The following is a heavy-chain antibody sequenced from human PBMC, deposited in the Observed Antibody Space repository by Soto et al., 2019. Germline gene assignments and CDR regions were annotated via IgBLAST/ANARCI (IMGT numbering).Heavy chain of an antibody. V-gene: IGHV3-23*01. J-gene: IGHJ4*02. CDR2: ITNTGGDT. CDR3: ARASGESYPGSRVFDS. D-gene: IGHD3-10*01. Sequence: GGSLRLSCAASGFTFNSYAMTWVRQAPGKGLEWVSVITNTGGDTVYADSVKGRFTMSRDNSKNILYLQMNSLRAEDTAIYYCARASGESYPGSRVFDSWGQGTRVTVSS. CDR1: GFTFNSYA.